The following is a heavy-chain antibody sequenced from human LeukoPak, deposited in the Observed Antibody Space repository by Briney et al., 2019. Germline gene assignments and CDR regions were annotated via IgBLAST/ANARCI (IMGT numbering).Heavy chain of an antibody. CDR1: GFTFHDYA. CDR2: ITWNSGSV. V-gene: IGHV3-9*03. CDR3: AKGLGVASLIVDALDM. D-gene: IGHD3/OR15-3a*01. Sequence: GRSLRLSCAASGFTFHDYAMHWFRQVPGKGLEWVSGITWNSGSVLYADSVRGRFTISRDNAKNSLYLQMNSLRPEDMAFYYCAKGLGVASLIVDALDMWGQGTMVTV. J-gene: IGHJ3*02.